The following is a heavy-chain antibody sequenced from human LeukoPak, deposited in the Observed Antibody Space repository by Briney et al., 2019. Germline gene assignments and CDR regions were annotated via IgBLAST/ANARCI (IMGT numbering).Heavy chain of an antibody. Sequence: GGSLRLSCAASGFTFSSHAMSWVRQAPGKGLEWVSAVSGNGGSTYYADSVKGRFTISRDNSKNTLYLQMNSLRAEDTAVYYCAKVVHLGELSPVDYWGQGTLVTVSS. CDR2: VSGNGGST. J-gene: IGHJ4*02. D-gene: IGHD3-16*02. CDR3: AKVVHLGELSPVDY. V-gene: IGHV3-23*01. CDR1: GFTFSSHA.